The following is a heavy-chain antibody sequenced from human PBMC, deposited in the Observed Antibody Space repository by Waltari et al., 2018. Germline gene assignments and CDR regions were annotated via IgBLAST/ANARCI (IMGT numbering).Heavy chain of an antibody. CDR3: AKGRGDYGAESDFDY. Sequence: EVQLLEYGGGLVQPGGSLRLSCAASGFTFSSYAMSWVRQAPGKGLEWVSAISGSGGSTYYADSVKGRFTISRDNSKNTLYLQMNSLRAEDTAVYYCAKGRGDYGAESDFDYWGQGTLVTVSS. D-gene: IGHD4-17*01. CDR2: ISGSGGST. V-gene: IGHV3-23*01. CDR1: GFTFSSYA. J-gene: IGHJ4*02.